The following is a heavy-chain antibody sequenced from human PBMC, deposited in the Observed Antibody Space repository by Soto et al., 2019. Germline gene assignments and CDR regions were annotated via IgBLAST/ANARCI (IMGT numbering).Heavy chain of an antibody. D-gene: IGHD3-3*01. CDR3: ARTYYDFWSGYYTGGWFDP. Sequence: SETLSLTCTVSGGSISSYYWSWIRQPPGKGLEWIGYIYYSGSTNYNPSLKSRVAISVDTSKNQLSLKLSSVTAADTAVYYCARTYYDFWSGYYTGGWFDPWGQGTLVTVSS. V-gene: IGHV4-59*01. J-gene: IGHJ5*02. CDR2: IYYSGST. CDR1: GGSISSYY.